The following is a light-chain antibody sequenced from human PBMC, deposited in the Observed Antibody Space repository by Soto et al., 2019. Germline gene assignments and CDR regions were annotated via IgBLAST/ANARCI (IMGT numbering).Light chain of an antibody. CDR1: QSVSSN. Sequence: EIVMTQSPATLSVSPGERATLSCRASQSVSSNLAWYQQKPGQAPRLLIYVTSTRATGIPARFSGSGSGTDFTLTISTVQSEDFAVYYCQQYNKWPLTFGGGTKVEIK. CDR2: VTS. J-gene: IGKJ4*01. CDR3: QQYNKWPLT. V-gene: IGKV3-15*01.